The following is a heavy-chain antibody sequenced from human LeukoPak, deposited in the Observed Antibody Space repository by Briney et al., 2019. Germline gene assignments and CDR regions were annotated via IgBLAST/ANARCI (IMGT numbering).Heavy chain of an antibody. D-gene: IGHD3-9*01. J-gene: IGHJ4*02. Sequence: GGSLRLSCAASGFTFSNYAMSWVRLAPGKGLEWVSAITGSGGNTYYADSVKGRFTISRDNSKNTLYLQMNSLRAEDTAVYYCAKWGDYDVLTGYYVSDYWGQGTLVTVSS. V-gene: IGHV3-23*01. CDR2: ITGSGGNT. CDR1: GFTFSNYA. CDR3: AKWGDYDVLTGYYVSDY.